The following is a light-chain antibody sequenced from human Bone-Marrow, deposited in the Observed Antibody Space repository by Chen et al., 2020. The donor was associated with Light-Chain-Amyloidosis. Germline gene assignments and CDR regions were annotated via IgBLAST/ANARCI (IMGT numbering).Light chain of an antibody. Sequence: DIVLSQPPGTLSLSPGEGANLSCRTSQTISSNYLTWYQQKFGQAPRLLIYDSSSRATGIPDRFTGSGSGTDFTLTINRLEPEDFAMYYCQQYGTSPLTFGGGIKVEIK. CDR3: QQYGTSPLT. CDR1: QTISSNY. J-gene: IGKJ4*01. CDR2: DSS. V-gene: IGKV3-20*01.